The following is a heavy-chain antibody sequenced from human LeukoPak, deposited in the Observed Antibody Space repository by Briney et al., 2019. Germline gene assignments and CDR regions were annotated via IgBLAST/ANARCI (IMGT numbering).Heavy chain of an antibody. CDR2: IKQDGSEK. V-gene: IGHV3-7*01. CDR3: ARSGFLDGYNSIDY. J-gene: IGHJ4*02. CDR1: GFTFSSYW. Sequence: RAGGSLRLSCAASGFTFSSYWMSWVRQAPGKGLEWVANIKQDGSEKYYVDSVKGRFTISRDNAKNSLYLQMNSLRAEDTAVYYCARSGFLDGYNSIDYWGQGTLVTVSS. D-gene: IGHD5-24*01.